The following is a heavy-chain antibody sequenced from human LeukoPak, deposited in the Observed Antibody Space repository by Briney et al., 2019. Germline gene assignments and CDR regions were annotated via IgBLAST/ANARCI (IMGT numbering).Heavy chain of an antibody. D-gene: IGHD3-16*01. CDR3: ARETGITFGGVTDV. CDR2: IYYSGST. Sequence: PSETLSLTCTVSGGSISSGDYYWSWIRQPPGKGLECIGYIYYSGSTYYNPSLKSRVTISVDTSKNQFSLKLSSVTAADTAVYYCARETGITFGGVTDVWGQGTTVTVSS. J-gene: IGHJ6*02. CDR1: GGSISSGDYY. V-gene: IGHV4-30-4*01.